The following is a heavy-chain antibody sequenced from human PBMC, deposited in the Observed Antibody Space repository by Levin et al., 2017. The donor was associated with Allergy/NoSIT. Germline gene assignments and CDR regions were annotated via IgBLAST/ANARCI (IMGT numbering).Heavy chain of an antibody. CDR1: GGSISSSISY. CDR2: IYNSGST. V-gene: IGHV4-39*01. Sequence: PSETLSLTCTVSGGSISSSISYWGWIRQAPGKGLEWIGSIYNSGSTYYNPSLKSRVTTSVDTSKNQFSLKLSSVTAADTAVYYCAIQCYDILTGYYNFDYWGQGTLVTVSS. CDR3: AIQCYDILTGYYNFDY. J-gene: IGHJ4*02. D-gene: IGHD3-9*01.